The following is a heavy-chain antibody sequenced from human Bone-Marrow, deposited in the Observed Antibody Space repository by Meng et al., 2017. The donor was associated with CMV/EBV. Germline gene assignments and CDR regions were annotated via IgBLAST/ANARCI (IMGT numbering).Heavy chain of an antibody. V-gene: IGHV3-23*01. CDR1: GFSFSSYA. CDR3: AKGLHYHGAGSYTDY. CDR2: ISGSTGST. Sequence: SGFSFSSYAMSWVRQAPGKGLEWVSAISGSTGSTYYADSVKGRFTIFRENSKNTLFMQMNSLRAEDTAIYYCAKGLHYHGAGSYTDYWGQGTMVTVSS. J-gene: IGHJ4*02. D-gene: IGHD3-10*01.